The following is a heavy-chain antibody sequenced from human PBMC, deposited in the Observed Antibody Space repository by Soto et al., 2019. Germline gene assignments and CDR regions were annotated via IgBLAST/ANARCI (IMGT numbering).Heavy chain of an antibody. CDR2: IKSKTDGGTT. CDR3: TTDKGSSTSCYGCYYYYYMDV. CDR1: GFTFSNAW. J-gene: IGHJ6*03. Sequence: GGSLRLSCAASGFTFSNAWMSWVRQAPGKGLEWVGRIKSKTDGGTTDYAAPVKGRFTISRDDSKNTLYLQMNSLKTEDTAVYYCTTDKGSSTSCYGCYYYYYMDVWGKGTTVTSP. V-gene: IGHV3-15*01. D-gene: IGHD2-2*01.